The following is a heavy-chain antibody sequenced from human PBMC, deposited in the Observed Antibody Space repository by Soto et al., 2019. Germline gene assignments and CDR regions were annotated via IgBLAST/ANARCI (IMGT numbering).Heavy chain of an antibody. Sequence: KSSETLSLTCSVSGVSIISYSWSWIRQPPGKGLEWIGCISYSGSANYNPSLKSRVTVSLDTSKTQFSLKLSSVTAADTAVYYCARTLLGTVTNYYYYYGMDVWGQGTTVTVSS. V-gene: IGHV4-59*01. CDR2: ISYSGSA. CDR3: ARTLLGTVTNYYYYYGMDV. J-gene: IGHJ6*02. CDR1: GVSIISYS. D-gene: IGHD2-2*01.